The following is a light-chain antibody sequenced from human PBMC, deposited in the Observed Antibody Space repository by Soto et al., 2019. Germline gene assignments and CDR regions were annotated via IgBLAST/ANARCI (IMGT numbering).Light chain of an antibody. CDR3: QQSFSNPRT. CDR1: QGISSY. V-gene: IGKV1-9*01. Sequence: DIQLTQSPSFLSASVGDRVTITCRASQGISSYLAWYQQKPGKAPKLLIYAASTLQSGVPSRFSGSGSGTEFTLTISSLQPEDFATYYCQQSFSNPRTFGGGTKVEIQ. J-gene: IGKJ4*01. CDR2: AAS.